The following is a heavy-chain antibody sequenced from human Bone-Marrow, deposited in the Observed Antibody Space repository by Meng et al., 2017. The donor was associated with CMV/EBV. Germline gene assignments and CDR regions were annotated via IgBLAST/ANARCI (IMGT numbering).Heavy chain of an antibody. V-gene: IGHV3-48*02. CDR1: GFTFSSYW. D-gene: IGHD4-23*01. Sequence: GESLKISCAASGFTFSSYWMSWVRQAPGKGLEWVSYISRSGSTTYYVGSVKGRFTISRDNAKNSLYLQVNSLRDEDTAVYYCACPSGNDESLDFWGQGTLVTVSS. CDR3: ACPSGNDESLDF. J-gene: IGHJ4*02. CDR2: ISRSGSTT.